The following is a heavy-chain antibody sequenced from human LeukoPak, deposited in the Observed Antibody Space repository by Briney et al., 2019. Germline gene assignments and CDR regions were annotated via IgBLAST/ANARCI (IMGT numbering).Heavy chain of an antibody. CDR3: AKVYSSSSEDWFDP. J-gene: IGHJ5*02. Sequence: PGRSLRLSCAASGFTFSSYGMHWVRQAPGKGLEWVAVISYDGSNKYYADSVKGRFTISRDNSKNTLYLQMNSLRAEDTAVYYCAKVYSSSSEDWFDPWGQGTLVTVSS. CDR1: GFTFSSYG. V-gene: IGHV3-30*18. CDR2: ISYDGSNK. D-gene: IGHD6-6*01.